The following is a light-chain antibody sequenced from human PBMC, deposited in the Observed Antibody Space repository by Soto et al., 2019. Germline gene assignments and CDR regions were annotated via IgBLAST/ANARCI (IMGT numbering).Light chain of an antibody. CDR3: SSYAGSNNVV. J-gene: IGLJ2*01. CDR1: GSDVGGYNY. CDR2: EVT. Sequence: QSVLTQPPSASGSPGQSVTISCTGTGSDVGGYNYVSWYQQRPGKAPKLMIYEVTKRPSGVPDRFSGSKSGNTASLTVSGLQAEDEADYYCSSYAGSNNVVFGGGTKLTVL. V-gene: IGLV2-8*01.